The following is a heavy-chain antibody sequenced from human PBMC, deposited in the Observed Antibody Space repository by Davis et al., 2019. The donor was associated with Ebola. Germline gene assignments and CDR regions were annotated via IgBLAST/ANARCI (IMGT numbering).Heavy chain of an antibody. V-gene: IGHV3-7*01. CDR2: IKQDGSEK. Sequence: PGGSLRLSCAASGFTFSNYYMSWVRQAPGKGLEWVGKIKQDGSEKHYVDSVKGRFTISRDNAKNSVYLQMNILRVEDTAVYYCAKDSGWQMSPWGQGTLVTVSS. CDR1: GFTFSNYY. CDR3: AKDSGWQMSP. D-gene: IGHD6-19*01. J-gene: IGHJ5*02.